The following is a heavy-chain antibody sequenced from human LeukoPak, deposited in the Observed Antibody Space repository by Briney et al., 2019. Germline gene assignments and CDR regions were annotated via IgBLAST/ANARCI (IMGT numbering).Heavy chain of an antibody. CDR1: GYSISSGYY. CDR2: IYHSGST. Sequence: SETLSPTCAVSGYSISSGYYWGWIRPPPGKGLEWIGSIYHSGSTYYNPSLKSRVTISVDTSKNQFSLKLSSVTAADTAVYYCASARNPHSYYYSMDVWGKGTTVTVSS. CDR3: ASARNPHSYYYSMDV. V-gene: IGHV4-38-2*01. J-gene: IGHJ6*03. D-gene: IGHD1-14*01.